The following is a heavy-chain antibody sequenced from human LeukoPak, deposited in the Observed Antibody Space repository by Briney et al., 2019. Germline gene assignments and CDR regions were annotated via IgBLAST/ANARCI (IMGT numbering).Heavy chain of an antibody. CDR3: ARDEKKYCSGGSCPAYFDY. V-gene: IGHV1-18*01. D-gene: IGHD2-15*01. J-gene: IGHJ4*02. CDR1: GYNFRHYG. Sequence: SVKVSCKTSGYNFRHYGISWVRQAPGQGLEWMTWISGGYNGDSNYALKLRGRLTMTTDTSTSTAYMELRSLRSDDTAVYYCARDEKKYCSGGSCPAYFDYWGQGTLVTVSS. CDR2: ISGGYNGDS.